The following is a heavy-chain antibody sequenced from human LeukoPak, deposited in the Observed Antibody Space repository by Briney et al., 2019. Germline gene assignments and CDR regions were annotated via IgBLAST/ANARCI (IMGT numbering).Heavy chain of an antibody. J-gene: IGHJ6*02. Sequence: PSETLSLTCTVSGGSISRSSYYWGWIRQPPGKGLEWIGSIYYSGSTYYNPSLKSRVTISVDTSKNQFSLKLSSVTAADTAVYYCARTITGTFYYYGMDVWGQGTTVTVSS. CDR2: IYYSGST. CDR1: GGSISRSSYY. CDR3: ARTITGTFYYYGMDV. V-gene: IGHV4-39*01. D-gene: IGHD1-7*01.